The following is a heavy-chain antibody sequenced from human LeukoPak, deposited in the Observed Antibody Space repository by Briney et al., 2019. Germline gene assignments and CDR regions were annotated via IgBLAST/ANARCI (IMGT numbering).Heavy chain of an antibody. CDR2: ISYDGSNK. J-gene: IGHJ3*02. D-gene: IGHD2/OR15-2a*01. CDR1: GFTFSRYA. CDR3: ARDKSTNDAFDI. V-gene: IGHV3-30-3*01. Sequence: GGSLRLSCAGSGFTFSRYAMHWVRQAPVKGLEWVAVISYDGSNKYYADSVKGRFTISRDNSKDTLYVQMNSLRAEDTAVYYCARDKSTNDAFDIWGQGTMVTVSS.